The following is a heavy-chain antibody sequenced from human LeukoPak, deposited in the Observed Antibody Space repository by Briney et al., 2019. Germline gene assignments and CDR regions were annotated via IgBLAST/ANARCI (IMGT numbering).Heavy chain of an antibody. CDR3: ARERYYYDSSGYYSRPGHNWFDP. J-gene: IGHJ5*02. CDR1: GGTFSSYA. V-gene: IGHV1-69*13. Sequence: ASVKVSCTASGGTFSSYAISWVRQAPGQGLEWMGGIISIFGTANYAQKFQGRVTITADESTSTAYMELSSLRSEDTAVYYCARERYYYDSSGYYSRPGHNWFDPWGQGTLVTVSS. CDR2: IISIFGTA. D-gene: IGHD3-22*01.